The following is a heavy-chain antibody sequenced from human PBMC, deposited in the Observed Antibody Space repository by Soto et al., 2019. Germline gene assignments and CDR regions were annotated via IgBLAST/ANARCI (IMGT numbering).Heavy chain of an antibody. CDR3: AKGLRFLEWLPTFDY. CDR1: GFTFDDYA. Sequence: DVQLVESGGGLVQPGRSPRLSCAASGFTFDDYAMHWVRQAPGKGLEWVSGISWNSGSIGYADSVKGRFTISRDNAKNSLYLQMNSLRAEDTALYYCAKGLRFLEWLPTFDYWGQGTLVTVSS. CDR2: ISWNSGSI. J-gene: IGHJ4*02. D-gene: IGHD3-3*01. V-gene: IGHV3-9*01.